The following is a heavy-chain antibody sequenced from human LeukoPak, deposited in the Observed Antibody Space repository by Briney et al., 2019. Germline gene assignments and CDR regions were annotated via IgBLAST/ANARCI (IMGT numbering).Heavy chain of an antibody. V-gene: IGHV1-8*01. CDR2: MNPNSGNT. J-gene: IGHJ4*02. Sequence: GASVKGSCKASGYTFTSYYINWVRQATGQEREWMGWMNPNSGNTGYAQKFQGRVTMTRNTSISTAYMELSSLRSEDTAVYYCARGGRGWPSFLDYWGQGTLVTVSS. CDR3: ARGGRGWPSFLDY. D-gene: IGHD1-26*01. CDR1: GYTFTSYY.